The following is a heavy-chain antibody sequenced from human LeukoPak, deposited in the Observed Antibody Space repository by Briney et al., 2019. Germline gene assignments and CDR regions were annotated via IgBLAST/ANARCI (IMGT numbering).Heavy chain of an antibody. CDR2: ISRGGDTI. V-gene: IGHV3-48*02. J-gene: IGHJ6*02. CDR1: GFTFSSYS. D-gene: IGHD1-1*01. Sequence: GGSLRLSCAASGFTFSSYSMNWVRQAPGKGLEWVSYISRGGDTIYYADSVKGRFTISRDNAQNSLYLQMNSLRDEDTAVYYCAREYDTRYYYYGMDVWGQGTTVTVSS. CDR3: AREYDTRYYYYGMDV.